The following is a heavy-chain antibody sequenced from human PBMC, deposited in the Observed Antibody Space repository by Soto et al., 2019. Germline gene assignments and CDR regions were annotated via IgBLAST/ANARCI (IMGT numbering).Heavy chain of an antibody. V-gene: IGHV3-53*01. CDR1: GFTSRSNY. CDR3: ARDVAY. CDR2: IYSGGST. J-gene: IGHJ4*02. Sequence: RDWWAASGFTSRSNYMSWVRQAPGKGLEWVSVIYSGGSTYYADSVKGRFTISRDNSKNTLYLQMNSLRAEDTAVYYCARDVAYWGQGTLVTVSS.